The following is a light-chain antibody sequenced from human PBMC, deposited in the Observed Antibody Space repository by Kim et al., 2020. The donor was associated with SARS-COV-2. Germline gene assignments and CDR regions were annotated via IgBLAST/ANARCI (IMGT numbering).Light chain of an antibody. CDR3: QSYDSSLSGWV. CDR1: NSNIGAGYD. CDR2: GNT. J-gene: IGLJ3*02. V-gene: IGLV1-40*01. Sequence: RVTMSCTGSNSNIGAGYDVHWYKQLPGTAPKLLIHGNTNRPSGVPDRFSGSKSGTSASLAITGLQAGDEADYYCQSYDSSLSGWVFGGGTQLTVL.